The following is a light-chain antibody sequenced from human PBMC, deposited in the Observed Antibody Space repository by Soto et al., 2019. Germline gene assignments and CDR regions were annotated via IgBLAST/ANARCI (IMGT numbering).Light chain of an antibody. Sequence: QSVLTQPASGSGVPVRSISLSCVGTSGDIGDYNYVSWYQQHPGKVPKVIIYDVSNRPSGVSYRFSGTKSGNTASLTVSGLQAEDEADYYCCSYTRSGTLIFGTGTKVTVL. CDR1: SGDIGDYNY. CDR3: CSYTRSGTLI. CDR2: DVS. J-gene: IGLJ1*01. V-gene: IGLV2-14*01.